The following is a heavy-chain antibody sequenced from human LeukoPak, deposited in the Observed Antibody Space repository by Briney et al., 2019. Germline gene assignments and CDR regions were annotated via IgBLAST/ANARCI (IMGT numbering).Heavy chain of an antibody. V-gene: IGHV4-59*08. J-gene: IGHJ4*02. CDR2: IYYSGST. CDR1: GGSISSYY. Sequence: SETLSLTCTVSGGSISSYYWSWIRPPPGKGREWIGYIYYSGSTYYNPSLKSRVTISVDTSKIKFSLKLSSVTAADTAVYYCARAINYFDYWGQGTLVTVSS. CDR3: ARAINYFDY.